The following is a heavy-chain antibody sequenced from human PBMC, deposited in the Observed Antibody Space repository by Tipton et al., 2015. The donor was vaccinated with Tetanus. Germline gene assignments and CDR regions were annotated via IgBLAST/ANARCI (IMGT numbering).Heavy chain of an antibody. CDR3: ARDSSSWGRN. V-gene: IGHV3-53*01. Sequence: GSLRLSCAASGFTFSSYDMTWVRQAPGKGLERVSVIYSGGSTYYADSVKGRFTISRDNSKNTLYLQMNSLRAEDTAVYYCARDSSSWGRNWGQGTLVTVSS. J-gene: IGHJ4*02. CDR1: GFTFSSYD. D-gene: IGHD6-13*01. CDR2: IYSGGST.